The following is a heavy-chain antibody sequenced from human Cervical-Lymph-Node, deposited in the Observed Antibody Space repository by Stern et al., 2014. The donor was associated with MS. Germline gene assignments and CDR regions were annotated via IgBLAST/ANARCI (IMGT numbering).Heavy chain of an antibody. CDR2: IVPIFGTT. Sequence: VQLVQSGAEVKKPGSSVKVSCKASGGTFINYSISWVRQAPGQGLEWMGVIVPIFGTTNYAQKFQGRVTMTADESTSTAYMELSSLRSEDTAVYYCAYGSKSYYYYFYGMDVWGQGTTVTVSS. V-gene: IGHV1-69*01. CDR3: AYGSKSYYYYFYGMDV. D-gene: IGHD3-10*01. CDR1: GGTFINYS. J-gene: IGHJ6*02.